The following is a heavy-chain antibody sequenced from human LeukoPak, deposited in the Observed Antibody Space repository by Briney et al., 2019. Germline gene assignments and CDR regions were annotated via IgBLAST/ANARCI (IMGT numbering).Heavy chain of an antibody. CDR3: AIGFLTGYFEPVDY. Sequence: ASVKVSCKASGYTFTSYAMNWVRQAPGQGLEWMGWINAGNGNTKYSQKFQGRVTITRDTSASTAYMELSSLRSEDTAVYYCAIGFLTGYFEPVDYWGQGTLVTVSS. J-gene: IGHJ4*02. V-gene: IGHV1-3*01. CDR2: INAGNGNT. CDR1: GYTFTSYA. D-gene: IGHD3-9*01.